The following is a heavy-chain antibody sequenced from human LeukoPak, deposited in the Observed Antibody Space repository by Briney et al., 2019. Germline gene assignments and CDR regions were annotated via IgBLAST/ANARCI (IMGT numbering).Heavy chain of an antibody. J-gene: IGHJ4*02. V-gene: IGHV4-39*07. CDR3: AGTPDYGDYQGNY. Sequence: SETLSLTCTVSGGSISSSSYYWGWIRQPPGKGLEWIGSIYYSGSTYYNPSLKSRVTISVDTSNNQFSLKLSSVTAADTAVYYCAGTPDYGDYQGNYWGQGTLVTVSS. CDR1: GGSISSSSYY. CDR2: IYYSGST. D-gene: IGHD4-17*01.